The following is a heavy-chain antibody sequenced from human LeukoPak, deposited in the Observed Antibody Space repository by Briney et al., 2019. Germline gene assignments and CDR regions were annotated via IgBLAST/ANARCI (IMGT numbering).Heavy chain of an antibody. J-gene: IGHJ3*02. CDR3: ARSAYGDYEGHDAFDI. D-gene: IGHD4-17*01. CDR2: IWNDGSKT. CDR1: GFTLTSYC. Sequence: GGSLRLSCAAPGFTLTSYCMHWVRQVPGKGLGGVAVIWNDGSKTYYAYSVNGRLTISRDSPNNTLYVGVYSLRGEDTAVYYCARSAYGDYEGHDAFDIWGQGTMVTVSS. V-gene: IGHV3-33*01.